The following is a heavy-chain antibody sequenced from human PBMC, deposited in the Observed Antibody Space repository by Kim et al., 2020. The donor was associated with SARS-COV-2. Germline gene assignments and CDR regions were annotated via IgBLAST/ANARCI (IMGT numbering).Heavy chain of an antibody. CDR3: ARGVAGSLNWFDP. J-gene: IGHJ5*02. D-gene: IGHD1-26*01. V-gene: IGHV6-1*01. Sequence: YALSVKSRITINPDTSKNQFSLQLNSVTPEDTAVYYCARGVAGSLNWFDPWGQGTLVTVSS.